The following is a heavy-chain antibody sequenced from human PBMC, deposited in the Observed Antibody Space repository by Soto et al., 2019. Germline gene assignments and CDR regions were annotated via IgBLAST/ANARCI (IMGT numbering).Heavy chain of an antibody. CDR1: GFTFSSYA. Sequence: GGSLRLSCAASGFTFSSYAMHWVRQAPGKGLEWVAVISYDGSNKYYADSVKGRFTISRDNSKNTLYLQMNSLRAEDTAVYYCAREDGYNYGGFDYWGQGTLVTVS. V-gene: IGHV3-30-3*01. D-gene: IGHD5-12*01. CDR2: ISYDGSNK. J-gene: IGHJ4*02. CDR3: AREDGYNYGGFDY.